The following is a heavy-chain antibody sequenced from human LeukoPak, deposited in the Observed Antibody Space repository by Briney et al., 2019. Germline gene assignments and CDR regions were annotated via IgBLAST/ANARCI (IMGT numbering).Heavy chain of an antibody. CDR2: ISGSGGST. CDR1: GFTFSSYA. J-gene: IGHJ6*03. CDR3: AKGIYYYYYMDV. V-gene: IGHV3-23*01. Sequence: GGSLGLSCAASGFTFSSYAMSWVRQAPGKGLEWVSAISGSGGSTYYADSVKGRFTISRDNSKNTLYLQMNSLRAEDTAVYYCAKGIYYYYYMDVWGKGTTVTVSS.